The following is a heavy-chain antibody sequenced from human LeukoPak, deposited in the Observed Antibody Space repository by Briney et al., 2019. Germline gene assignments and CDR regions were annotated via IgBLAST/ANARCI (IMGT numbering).Heavy chain of an antibody. V-gene: IGHV3-30*04. D-gene: IGHD5-12*01. CDR1: GFTFSSYA. CDR3: AKSSGYDTIYYYYYYMDV. CDR2: ISYDGSNK. Sequence: PGGSLRLSRAASGFTFSSYAMHWVRQAPGKGLEWVAVISYDGSNKYYADSVKGRFTISRDNSKNTLYLQMNSLRAEDTAVYYCAKSSGYDTIYYYYYYMDVWGKGTTVTISS. J-gene: IGHJ6*03.